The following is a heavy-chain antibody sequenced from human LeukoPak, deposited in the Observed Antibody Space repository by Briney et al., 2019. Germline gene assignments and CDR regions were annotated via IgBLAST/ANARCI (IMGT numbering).Heavy chain of an antibody. CDR3: AAGGTYYYNSSGYLYEP. CDR1: GLTVGSNH. V-gene: IGHV3-53*01. D-gene: IGHD3-22*01. CDR2: LYSHGRT. Sequence: QTGGSLRLSCAASGLTVGSNHMSWVRQAPGKGLEWLSVLYSHGRTDYADSVKGRFTISRDNSRNTLYLQMNSLRAEDTAVYYCAAGGTYYYNSSGYLYEPWGQGTLVTVSS. J-gene: IGHJ5*02.